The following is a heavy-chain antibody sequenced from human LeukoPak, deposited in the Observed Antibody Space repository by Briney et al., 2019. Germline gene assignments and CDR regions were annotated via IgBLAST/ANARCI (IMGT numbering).Heavy chain of an antibody. J-gene: IGHJ4*02. Sequence: PSETLSLTCAVYGGSFSGYYWSWIRQPPGKGLEWIGYIYYSGSTNYNPSLKSRVTISVDTSKNQFSLKLSSVTAADTAVYYCARDGEMATIENYFEYWGQGTLVTVSS. CDR3: ARDGEMATIENYFEY. CDR2: IYYSGST. D-gene: IGHD5-24*01. V-gene: IGHV4-59*12. CDR1: GGSFSGYY.